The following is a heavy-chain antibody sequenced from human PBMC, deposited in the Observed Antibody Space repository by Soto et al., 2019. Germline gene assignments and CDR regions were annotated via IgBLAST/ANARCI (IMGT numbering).Heavy chain of an antibody. D-gene: IGHD6-13*01. CDR1: GGSISSYY. J-gene: IGHJ5*02. CDR2: IYYSGST. V-gene: IGHV4-59*01. CDR3: ARDAAAAGWFDP. Sequence: SETLSLTCTVSGGSISSYYWSWIRQPPGKGLEWIGYIYYSGSTNYNPSLKSRVTISVDTSKNQFSLKLSSVTAADTAVYYCARDAAAAGWFDPWGQGTLVTVSS.